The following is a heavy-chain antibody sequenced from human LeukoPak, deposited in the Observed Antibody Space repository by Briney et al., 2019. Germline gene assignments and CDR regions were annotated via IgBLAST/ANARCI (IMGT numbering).Heavy chain of an antibody. J-gene: IGHJ5*02. CDR2: IKNKTNGGTT. CDR3: TTPMVGVTTGFAP. V-gene: IGHV3-15*01. D-gene: IGHD4-11*01. Sequence: PGGSLRLSCAASGFTLSNAYMSWVRQAPGKGLEWVGRIKNKTNGGTTDYAAPVKGRFTISRDDSKNTLYLQMNSLKTEDTAVYYCTTPMVGVTTGFAPWARGTLVTVS. CDR1: GFTLSNAY.